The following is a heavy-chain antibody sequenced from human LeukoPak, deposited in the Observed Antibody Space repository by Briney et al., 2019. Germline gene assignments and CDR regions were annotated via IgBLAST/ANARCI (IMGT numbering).Heavy chain of an antibody. D-gene: IGHD2-2*01. CDR3: ARSGVPAAPNGMDV. Sequence: ASVKVSCKAPGYTFTSYGISWVRQAPGQGLEWMGWISTYNGNTNYAQKLQGRVTMTTDTSTSTAYMVLRSLRSDDTAVYYCARSGVPAAPNGMDVWGQGTTVTVSS. CDR1: GYTFTSYG. J-gene: IGHJ6*02. V-gene: IGHV1-18*01. CDR2: ISTYNGNT.